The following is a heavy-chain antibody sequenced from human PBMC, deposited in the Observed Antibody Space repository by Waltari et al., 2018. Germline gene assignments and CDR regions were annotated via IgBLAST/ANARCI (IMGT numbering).Heavy chain of an antibody. D-gene: IGHD3-10*01. CDR1: GYSFTSYW. CDR2: IYPGDADT. V-gene: IGHV5-51*03. J-gene: IGHJ3*02. Sequence: EVQLVQSGAEVKKPGESLKISCKGSGYSFTSYWIGWVRQMPGKGLEWMGIIYPGDADTRYSPSFQGQVTISADKSISTAYLQWSSLKASDTAMYYCARRSRVELLWFSTPDAFDIWGQGTMVTVSS. CDR3: ARRSRVELLWFSTPDAFDI.